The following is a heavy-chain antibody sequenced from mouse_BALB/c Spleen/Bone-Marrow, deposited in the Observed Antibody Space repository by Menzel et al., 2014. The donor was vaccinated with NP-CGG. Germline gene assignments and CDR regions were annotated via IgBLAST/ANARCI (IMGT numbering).Heavy chain of an antibody. Sequence: VMLVESGPGLVAPSQSLSITCTISGFSLTSYGVHWARQPPGKGLEWLAVTWSDGGTTYNSTLKSRLSISKDNSKSQVFLKMNSLQTDDTAVYFCARDYDNDDGFAYWGQGTLVTVSA. CDR2: TWSDGGT. CDR1: GFSLTSYG. D-gene: IGHD2-4*01. CDR3: ARDYDNDDGFAY. J-gene: IGHJ3*01. V-gene: IGHV2-6-1*01.